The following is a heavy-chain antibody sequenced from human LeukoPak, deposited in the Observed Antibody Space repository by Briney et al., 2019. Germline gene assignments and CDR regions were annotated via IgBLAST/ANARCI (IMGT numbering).Heavy chain of an antibody. Sequence: SETLSLTCAVSGGSFSGYYWTWIRQPPGKGLEWIGEINHSGSTNYNPSLKSRVTISVDTSKNQFSLKLSSVTAADTAVYYCAGAGSVVVTASLDYWGQGTLVTVSS. CDR1: GGSFSGYY. D-gene: IGHD2-21*02. V-gene: IGHV4-34*01. CDR2: INHSGST. J-gene: IGHJ4*02. CDR3: AGAGSVVVTASLDY.